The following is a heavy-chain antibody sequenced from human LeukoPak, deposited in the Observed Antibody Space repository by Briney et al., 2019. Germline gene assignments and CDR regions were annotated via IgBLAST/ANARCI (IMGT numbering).Heavy chain of an antibody. Sequence: PGGSLRLSCAASGFTFSSYGMSWVRQAPGKGLEWVSAISGSGGSTYYADSVKGRFTISRDNSKNTLYLQISSLRVEDTAVYYCARDQLGAVLYFDYWGQGALVTVSS. J-gene: IGHJ4*02. V-gene: IGHV3-23*01. CDR2: ISGSGGST. CDR1: GFTFSSYG. CDR3: ARDQLGAVLYFDY. D-gene: IGHD1-1*01.